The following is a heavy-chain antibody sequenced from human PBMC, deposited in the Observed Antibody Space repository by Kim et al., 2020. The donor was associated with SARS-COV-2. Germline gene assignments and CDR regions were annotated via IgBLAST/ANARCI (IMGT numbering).Heavy chain of an antibody. CDR3: ANLGDYVSYYFDY. J-gene: IGHJ4*02. Sequence: YADSVKGRFTISRDNSKNTLYLQMNSLRAEDTAVYYCANLGDYVSYYFDYWGQGTLVTVSS. V-gene: IGHV3-23*01. D-gene: IGHD4-17*01.